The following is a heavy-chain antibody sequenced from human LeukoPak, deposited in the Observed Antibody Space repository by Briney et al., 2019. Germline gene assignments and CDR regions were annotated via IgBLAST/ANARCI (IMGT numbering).Heavy chain of an antibody. CDR2: IYSGGST. CDR1: GFTVSSNY. J-gene: IGHJ4*02. D-gene: IGHD4-17*01. Sequence: GGSLRLSCAASGFTVSSNYMSWVRQAPGKGLEWVSVIYSGGSTYYADSVKGRFTIFRDNSKNTLYLQMNSLRAEDTAVYYCARDRSYGERGYFDYWGQGTLVTVSS. CDR3: ARDRSYGERGYFDY. V-gene: IGHV3-53*01.